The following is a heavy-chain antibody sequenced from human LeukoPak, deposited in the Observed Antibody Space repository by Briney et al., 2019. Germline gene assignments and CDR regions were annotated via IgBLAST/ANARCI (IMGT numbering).Heavy chain of an antibody. CDR3: ARIVATKDGMDV. CDR1: GFTFSNSV. D-gene: IGHD5-12*01. Sequence: PGGSLRLSCAASGFTFSNSVMSWVRQAPGKGLEWVSTLSGSGITTYYADSVKGRFTISRDNTKNSLYLQMNSLRAEDTAVYYCARIVATKDGMDVWGLGTTVTVSS. J-gene: IGHJ6*02. CDR2: LSGSGITT. V-gene: IGHV3-21*01.